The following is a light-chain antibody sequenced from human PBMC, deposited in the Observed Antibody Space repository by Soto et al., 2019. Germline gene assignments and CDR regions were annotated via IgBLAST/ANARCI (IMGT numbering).Light chain of an antibody. J-gene: IGKJ1*01. V-gene: IGKV1-5*01. CDR2: DAS. CDR1: QTITRW. Sequence: MKMRQSPSTLSGSLGSNGAIGGLASQTITRWMAWYQQKPGKALKLLIYDASTLECGVPSSFRGSRSGTEFTLTSSSLQPDDFATYYCQQYNSYAWTFGQGTKVDNK. CDR3: QQYNSYAWT.